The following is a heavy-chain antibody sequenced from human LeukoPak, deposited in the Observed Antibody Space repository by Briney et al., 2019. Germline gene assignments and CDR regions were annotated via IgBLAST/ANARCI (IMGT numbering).Heavy chain of an antibody. J-gene: IGHJ3*02. CDR2: IIPILGIA. V-gene: IGHV1-69*04. CDR3: ARGITAAGTPQDAFDI. Sequence: GASVKVSCKASGGTFSSYAISWVRQAPGQGLEWMGRIIPILGIANYAQKFQGRVTITADKSTSTAYMELSSLRSEDTAVYYCARGITAAGTPQDAFDIWGQGTMVTVSS. CDR1: GGTFSSYA. D-gene: IGHD6-13*01.